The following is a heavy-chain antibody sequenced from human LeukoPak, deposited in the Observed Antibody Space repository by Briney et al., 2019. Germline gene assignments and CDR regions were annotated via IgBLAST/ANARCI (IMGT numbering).Heavy chain of an antibody. CDR3: ARERNDQYYYYYMDV. J-gene: IGHJ6*03. Sequence: ASVKVSCKASGYTFTSYGINWVRQATGQGLEWMGWMNPNSGNTGYAQKFQGRVTMTRNTSISTAYMELSSLRSEDTAVYYCARERNDQYYYYYMDVWGKGTTVTISS. D-gene: IGHD1-1*01. CDR1: GYTFTSYG. CDR2: MNPNSGNT. V-gene: IGHV1-8*01.